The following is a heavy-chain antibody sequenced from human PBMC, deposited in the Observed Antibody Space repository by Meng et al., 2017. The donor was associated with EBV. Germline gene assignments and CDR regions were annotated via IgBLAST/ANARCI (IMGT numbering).Heavy chain of an antibody. CDR1: XYSISSFYY. V-gene: IGHV4-39*01. CDR3: ARPFPSWQSPRLDPFGA. Sequence: QLQLRESGPGQVKPSXXXXLXSXVSXYSISSFYYWGWIRQHPGRGLEWIGSVHYTGSTYYSPSLKSRVTVSVDTSKNQFSLRLTSVTAADTAVYYCARPFPSWQSPRLDPFGAWGQGTLVTVSS. CDR2: VHYTGST. J-gene: IGHJ5*02. D-gene: IGHD6-19*01.